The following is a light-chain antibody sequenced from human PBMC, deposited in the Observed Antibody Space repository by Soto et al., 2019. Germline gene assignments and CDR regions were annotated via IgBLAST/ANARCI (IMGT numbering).Light chain of an antibody. CDR1: SFNIGADYD. J-gene: IGLJ3*02. CDR2: GNT. Sequence: QSVLTQPPSVSGAPGQRVTISCTGSSFNIGADYDVHWYQQLPGTAPKLLIYGNTNRPSGVPDRFSGSKSGTSASLAITGLQAEDEADYYCQSYDNSLSTWVFGGGTKLTVL. CDR3: QSYDNSLSTWV. V-gene: IGLV1-40*01.